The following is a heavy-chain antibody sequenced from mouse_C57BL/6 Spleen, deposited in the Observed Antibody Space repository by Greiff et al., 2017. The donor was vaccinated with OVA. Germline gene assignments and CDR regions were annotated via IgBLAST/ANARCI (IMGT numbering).Heavy chain of an antibody. Sequence: EVKLQESGAELVRPGASVKLSCTASGFNITDDYMHWVKQRPEQGLEWIGWIDPENGDTEYASKFQGKATITADTSSNTAYLQLSSLTSEDTAVYYCTTTVVASYAMDYWGQGTSVTVSS. CDR3: TTTVVASYAMDY. V-gene: IGHV14-4*01. CDR1: GFNITDDY. D-gene: IGHD1-1*01. J-gene: IGHJ4*01. CDR2: IDPENGDT.